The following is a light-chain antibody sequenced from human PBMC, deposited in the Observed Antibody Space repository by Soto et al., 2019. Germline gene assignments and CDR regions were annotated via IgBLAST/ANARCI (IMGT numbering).Light chain of an antibody. CDR1: TNDIGRYNY. CDR2: DVV. J-gene: IGLJ2*01. V-gene: IGLV2-14*03. Sequence: QSALTQPASVSGSPGQSIAISCTGTTNDIGRYNYVYWYQQHAGKAPKVIIYDVVNRPSGVSSRFSGAKSDNTASLTISGLLAEDAADYYCSSYTSSGTEVFGGGTKLTVL. CDR3: SSYTSSGTEV.